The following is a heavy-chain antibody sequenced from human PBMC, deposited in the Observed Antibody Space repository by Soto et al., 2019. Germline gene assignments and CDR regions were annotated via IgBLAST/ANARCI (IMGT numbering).Heavy chain of an antibody. CDR3: ARGWEDIVVVVAATSYYYYYYMDV. CDR2: MNPNSGNT. D-gene: IGHD2-15*01. CDR1: GYTFTSYD. Sequence: ASVKVSCKASGYTFTSYDINCVRQATGQGLEWMGWMNPNSGNTGYAQKFQGRVTMTRNTSISTAYMELSSLRSEDTAVYYCARGWEDIVVVVAATSYYYYYYMDVWGKGTTVTVSS. J-gene: IGHJ6*03. V-gene: IGHV1-8*01.